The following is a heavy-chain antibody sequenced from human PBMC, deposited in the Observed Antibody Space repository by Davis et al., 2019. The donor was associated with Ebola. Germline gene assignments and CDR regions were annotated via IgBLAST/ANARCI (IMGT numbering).Heavy chain of an antibody. D-gene: IGHD6-19*01. CDR2: ISHDGTIT. V-gene: IGHV3-74*01. J-gene: IGHJ3*02. Sequence: GESLKISCAASGFAFSSYVMHWVRQAPGKGLVWVSRISHDGTITTYADSVRGRFTVSRDNAKNSLYLQMHSLGADDTAVYYCATEVAGGAFDIWGRGTMVTVSS. CDR1: GFAFSSYV. CDR3: ATEVAGGAFDI.